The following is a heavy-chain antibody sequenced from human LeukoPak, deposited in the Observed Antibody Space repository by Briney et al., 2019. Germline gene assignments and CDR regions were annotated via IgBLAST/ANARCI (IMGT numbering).Heavy chain of an antibody. D-gene: IGHD1-1*01. J-gene: IGHJ4*02. V-gene: IGHV4-34*01. CDR3: ARNTTDY. CDR2: INHSGST. Sequence: MSSETLSLTCAGYGGSFSGYHWSWIRQPPGKGLEWIGEINHSGSTNYNPSLKSRVTISVDTSKNQFSLKLSSVTAADTAVYYCARNTTDYWGQGTLVTVSS. CDR1: GGSFSGYH.